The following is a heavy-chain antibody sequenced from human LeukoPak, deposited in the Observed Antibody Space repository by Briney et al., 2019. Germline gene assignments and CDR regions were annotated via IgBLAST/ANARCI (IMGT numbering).Heavy chain of an antibody. V-gene: IGHV4-34*01. CDR1: GGSFSGYY. Sequence: SETLSLTCAVYGGSFSGYYWRWIRQPPGKGLEWIGEINHSGSTNYNPSLKSRVTISVDTFKNQFSLKLSSVTAADTAVYYCARGSLRANSSGWYYYGMDVWGQGTTVTVSS. J-gene: IGHJ6*02. D-gene: IGHD6-19*01. CDR3: ARGSLRANSSGWYYYGMDV. CDR2: INHSGST.